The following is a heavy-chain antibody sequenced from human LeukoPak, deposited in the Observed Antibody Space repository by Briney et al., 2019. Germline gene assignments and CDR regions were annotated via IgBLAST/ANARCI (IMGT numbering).Heavy chain of an antibody. CDR1: GGTFSSYA. D-gene: IGHD4-17*01. CDR2: INPNSGGT. J-gene: IGHJ1*01. CDR3: ARFSGVYGDFLSAEYFQH. V-gene: IGHV1-2*02. Sequence: ASVKVSCKASGGTFSSYAISWVRQAPGQGLEWMGWINPNSGGTNYAQKFQGRVTMTRDTSISTAYVELSRLRSDDTAVYYCARFSGVYGDFLSAEYFQHWGQGTLVTVSS.